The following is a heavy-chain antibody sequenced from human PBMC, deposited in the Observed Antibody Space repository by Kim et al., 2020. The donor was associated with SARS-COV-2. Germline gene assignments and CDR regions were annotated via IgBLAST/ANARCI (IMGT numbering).Heavy chain of an antibody. D-gene: IGHD6-13*01. CDR1: GGSISSGGYY. CDR3: ARGRYSSSWYVGY. CDR2: IYYSGST. J-gene: IGHJ4*02. Sequence: SETLSLTCTVSGGSISSGGYYWSWIRQHPGKGLEWIGYIYYSGSTYYNPSLKSRVTISVDTSKNQFSLKLSSVTAADTAVYYCARGRYSSSWYVGYWGQGTLVTVSS. V-gene: IGHV4-31*03.